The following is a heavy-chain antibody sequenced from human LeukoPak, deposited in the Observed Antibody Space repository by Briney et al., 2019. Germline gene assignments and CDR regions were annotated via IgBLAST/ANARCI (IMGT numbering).Heavy chain of an antibody. J-gene: IGHJ4*02. CDR2: IYYSGST. D-gene: IGHD6-13*01. V-gene: IGHV4-39*07. CDR1: GGSISSSSYY. Sequence: SETLSLTCTVSGGSISSSSYYWGWIRQPPGKGLEWIGSIYYSGSTYYNPSLKGRVTISVDTSKNQFSLKLSSVTAADTAVYYCASYSSSWYRDYFDYWGQGTLVTVSS. CDR3: ASYSSSWYRDYFDY.